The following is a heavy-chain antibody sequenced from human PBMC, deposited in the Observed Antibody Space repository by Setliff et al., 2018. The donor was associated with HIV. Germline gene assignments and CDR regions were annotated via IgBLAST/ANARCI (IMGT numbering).Heavy chain of an antibody. D-gene: IGHD6-13*01. CDR3: SRRAPLPPWYDGSWHGDKSFDI. J-gene: IGHJ3*02. Sequence: SETLSLTCTVSGGSISSYYWSWIRQPPGKGLEWIGYISYSGNTKYNPSLKSRVIISVDTSENQFSLNLNSVTAADTAVYYCSRRAPLPPWYDGSWHGDKSFDIWGQGTMVTVSS. CDR1: GGSISSYY. V-gene: IGHV4-59*08. CDR2: ISYSGNT.